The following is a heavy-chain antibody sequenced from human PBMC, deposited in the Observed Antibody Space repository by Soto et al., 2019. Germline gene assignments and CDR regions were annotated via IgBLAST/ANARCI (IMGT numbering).Heavy chain of an antibody. V-gene: IGHV1-69*12. CDR1: GGTFSSYA. CDR2: IIPIFGTA. Sequence: QVQLVQSGAEVKKPGSSVKVCCKASGGTFSSYAISWVRQAPGQGLEWMGGIIPIFGTANYAQKFQGRVTITADESTSTAYMELSSLRSEDTAVYYCAREEYSSSSIRYYYYGMDVWGQGTTVTVSS. D-gene: IGHD6-6*01. CDR3: AREEYSSSSIRYYYYGMDV. J-gene: IGHJ6*02.